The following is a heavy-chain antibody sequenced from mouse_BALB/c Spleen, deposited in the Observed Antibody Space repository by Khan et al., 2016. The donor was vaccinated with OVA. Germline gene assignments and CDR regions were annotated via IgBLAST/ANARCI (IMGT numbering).Heavy chain of an antibody. D-gene: IGHD1-1*01. CDR3: ARGNYYGYYFDY. V-gene: IGHV3-2*02. CDR1: GYSITSGYA. Sequence: EVQLQESGPGLVKPSQSLSLTCTVTGYSITSGYAWNWIRQFPGNKLEWMGYISYSGVTSYTPSLKSRISFTRDTSKNQFFLQLTSVPTEDTATYYCARGNYYGYYFDYWGQGTTLTVSS. J-gene: IGHJ2*01. CDR2: ISYSGVT.